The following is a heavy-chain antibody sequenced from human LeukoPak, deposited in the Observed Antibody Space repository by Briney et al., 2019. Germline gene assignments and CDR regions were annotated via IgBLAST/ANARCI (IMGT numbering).Heavy chain of an antibody. J-gene: IGHJ4*02. CDR1: GGSISSSSYY. V-gene: IGHV4-39*07. CDR2: IFYSGST. D-gene: IGHD3-10*01. Sequence: PSETLSLTCTVSGGSISSSSYYWGWIRQPPGKGLEWIGSIFYSGSTYYNPSLKSRVTILVDTSKNQFSLKLSSVTAADTAVYYCARVGGGMVRGVIDYWGQGTLVTVSS. CDR3: ARVGGGMVRGVIDY.